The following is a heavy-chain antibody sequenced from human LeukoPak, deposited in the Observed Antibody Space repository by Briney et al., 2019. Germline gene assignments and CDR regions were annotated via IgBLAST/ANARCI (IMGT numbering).Heavy chain of an antibody. D-gene: IGHD2-2*02. CDR2: ISAYNGNT. J-gene: IGHJ6*02. CDR1: GYTFTSYG. Sequence: ASVKVSCKASGYTFTSYGISWVRQAPGQGLEWMGWISAYNGNTNYAQKLQGRVTMTTDTSTSTAYMELRSLRSDDTAVYYCARDQIMDQLPYGDYYYGMDVWGQGTTVTVSS. CDR3: ARDQIMDQLPYGDYYYGMDV. V-gene: IGHV1-18*01.